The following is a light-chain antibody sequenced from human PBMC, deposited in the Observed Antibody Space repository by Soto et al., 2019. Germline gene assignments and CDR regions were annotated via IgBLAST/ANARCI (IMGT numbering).Light chain of an antibody. J-gene: IGKJ3*01. Sequence: DIQMTQSPSSLSASVGDRVTMTCRASQDIRNYVAWYQQKPGEVPKLLIYAASTLQSGVPARFSGGGFGTDFTLTISCLRPDDVATYYFQRYHSALLTFGPGTKVDLK. V-gene: IGKV1-27*01. CDR3: QRYHSALLT. CDR1: QDIRNY. CDR2: AAS.